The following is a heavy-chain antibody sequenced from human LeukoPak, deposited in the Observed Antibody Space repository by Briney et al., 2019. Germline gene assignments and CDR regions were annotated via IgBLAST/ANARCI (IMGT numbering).Heavy chain of an antibody. J-gene: IGHJ4*02. CDR1: GFTFSDYS. D-gene: IGHD1-26*01. V-gene: IGHV3-23*03. CDR3: ARDLNFAGATTRIY. Sequence: GGSLRLSCAASGFTFSDYSMSWVRQAPGKGLEWVSNINSRGRSTYYADSVKGRFTISRDNSKNTLYLQMSSLRVEDTALYYCARDLNFAGATTRIYWGQGTLVTVSS. CDR2: INSRGRST.